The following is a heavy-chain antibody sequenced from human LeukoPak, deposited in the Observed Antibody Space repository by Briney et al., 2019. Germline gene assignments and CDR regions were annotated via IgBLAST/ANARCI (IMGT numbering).Heavy chain of an antibody. CDR3: ARDRADILTGYYNARRLVDY. V-gene: IGHV1-18*01. CDR2: ISAYNGNT. J-gene: IGHJ4*02. D-gene: IGHD3-9*01. CDR1: GHTFTSYG. Sequence: GASVKVSCKASGHTFTSYGISWVRQAPGQGLEWMGWISAYNGNTNYAQKLQGRVTMTTDTSTSTAYMELRSLRSDDTAVYYCARDRADILTGYYNARRLVDYWGQGTLVTVSS.